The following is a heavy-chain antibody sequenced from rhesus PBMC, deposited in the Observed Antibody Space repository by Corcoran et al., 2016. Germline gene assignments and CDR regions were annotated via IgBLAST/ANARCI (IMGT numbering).Heavy chain of an antibody. Sequence: QVQLQESGPGLVKPSETLSLTCAVSGGSLSSDYWRWIRQPPGKGLEWIGYIYGSSGSTYYNPSLKSRVIISTDTSKNQFSLKLTSVTAADTAVYYCARREYDYNFWTGYFDYWGQGVLVTVSS. CDR3: ARREYDYNFWTGYFDY. D-gene: IGHD3-3*01. V-gene: IGHV4S7*01. CDR2: IYGSSGST. J-gene: IGHJ4*01. CDR1: GGSLSSDY.